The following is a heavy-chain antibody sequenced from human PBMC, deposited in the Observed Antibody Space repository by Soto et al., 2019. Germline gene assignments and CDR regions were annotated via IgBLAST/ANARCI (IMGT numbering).Heavy chain of an antibody. D-gene: IGHD6-13*01. V-gene: IGHV4-59*08. CDR2: IFYSGST. J-gene: IGHJ4*02. Sequence: SETLSLTCTVSGGSISNYYWSWIRQPPGEGLEWIGYIFYSGSTNYNPSLKSRVTISVDTSKNQFSLKLSSVTAADTAVYYCARRYSSSFDYWGQGTLVTVSS. CDR3: ARRYSSSFDY. CDR1: GGSISNYY.